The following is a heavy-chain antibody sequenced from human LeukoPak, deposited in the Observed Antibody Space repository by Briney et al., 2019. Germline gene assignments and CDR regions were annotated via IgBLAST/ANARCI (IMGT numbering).Heavy chain of an antibody. CDR2: ISYDGSNK. Sequence: GGSLRLSCAASGFXFSSYAIHWVRQAPGKGLEWVAVISYDGSNKYYADSVKGRFTISRDNSKNTLYLQVNSLRAEDTAVYYCARDAQQLGYFDYWGQGTLVTVSS. V-gene: IGHV3-30-3*01. J-gene: IGHJ4*02. CDR1: GFXFSSYA. D-gene: IGHD6-13*01. CDR3: ARDAQQLGYFDY.